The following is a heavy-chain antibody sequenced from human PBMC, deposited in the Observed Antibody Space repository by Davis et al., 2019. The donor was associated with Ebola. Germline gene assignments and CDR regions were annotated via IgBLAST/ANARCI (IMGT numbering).Heavy chain of an antibody. J-gene: IGHJ6*02. CDR3: AKDGYYYGMDV. Sequence: LSLTCTVSGGSISSYYWSWVRQAPGKGLEWVSGISWNSGSIGYADSVKGRFTISRDNAKNSLYLQMNSLRAEDTALYYCAKDGYYYGMDVWGQGTTVTVSS. CDR1: GGSISSYY. CDR2: ISWNSGSI. V-gene: IGHV3-9*01.